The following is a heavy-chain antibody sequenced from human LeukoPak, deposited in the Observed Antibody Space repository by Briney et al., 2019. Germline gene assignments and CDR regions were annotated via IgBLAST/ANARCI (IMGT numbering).Heavy chain of an antibody. D-gene: IGHD3-22*01. Sequence: SETPSLTCTVSGGSISSGGYYWSWIRQPPGKGLEWIGYIYHSGSTYYNPSLKSRVTISVDRSKNQFSLKLSSVTAADTAVYYCARGFGGYSSPFDYWGQGTLVTVSS. CDR3: ARGFGGYSSPFDY. V-gene: IGHV4-30-2*01. J-gene: IGHJ4*02. CDR2: IYHSGST. CDR1: GGSISSGGYY.